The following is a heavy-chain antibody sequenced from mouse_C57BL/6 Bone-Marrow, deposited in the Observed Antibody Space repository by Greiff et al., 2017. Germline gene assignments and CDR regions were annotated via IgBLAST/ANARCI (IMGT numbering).Heavy chain of an antibody. D-gene: IGHD2-3*01. V-gene: IGHV1-61*01. Sequence: QVQLQQPGAELVRPGSSVKLSCKASGYTFTSYWMDWVKQRPGQGLEWIGNIYPSDSETHYNQKFKDKATLTVDKSSSTAYMQLNSLTSEDSAVYYCARSNYDGYPHWYFDVGGTGTTVTVSS. J-gene: IGHJ1*03. CDR1: GYTFTSYW. CDR2: IYPSDSET. CDR3: ARSNYDGYPHWYFDV.